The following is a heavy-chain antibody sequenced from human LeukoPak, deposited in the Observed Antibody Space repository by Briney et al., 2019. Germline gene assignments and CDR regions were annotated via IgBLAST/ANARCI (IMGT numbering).Heavy chain of an antibody. CDR2: IYYSGST. Sequence: KSSETLSLTCTVSGGSISSGGYYWSWIRQHPGKGLEWIGYIYYSGSTYYNPSLKSRVTISLDTSKNQFSLKLSSVTAADTAVYYCATSSSWSRVPFDYWGQGTLVTVSS. J-gene: IGHJ4*02. D-gene: IGHD6-13*01. CDR3: ATSSSWSRVPFDY. V-gene: IGHV4-31*03. CDR1: GGSISSGGYY.